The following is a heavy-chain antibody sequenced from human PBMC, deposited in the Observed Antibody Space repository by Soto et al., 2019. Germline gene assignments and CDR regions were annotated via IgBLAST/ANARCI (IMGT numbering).Heavy chain of an antibody. J-gene: IGHJ2*01. V-gene: IGHV1-69*01. CDR1: GGSFRTYA. D-gene: IGHD2-21*01. Sequence: QGQLVQSGAEVKKPGSSVKVSCKASGGSFRTYAINWVRQAPGQGLEWMGGNIPMLAAPTYAQKFQGRLTITADESTTTVYMELSSLTSEDTAVYYCARVGPPSPSVIWFFDLWGRGTLVTVSS. CDR3: ARVGPPSPSVIWFFDL. CDR2: NIPMLAAP.